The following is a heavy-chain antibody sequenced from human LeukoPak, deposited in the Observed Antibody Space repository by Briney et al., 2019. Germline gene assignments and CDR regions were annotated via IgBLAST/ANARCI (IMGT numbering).Heavy chain of an antibody. D-gene: IGHD4-23*01. Sequence: GGSLRLSCAASGFTFSEHYMDWVRQAPGKGLEWVGRIRNKANSYTTEYAASVKGRFTISRDDSKNSLYLQMNSLKTEDTAVYYCSRAGTVVTPYYFDYWGRGTLVTVSS. CDR2: IRNKANSYTT. V-gene: IGHV3-72*01. J-gene: IGHJ4*02. CDR1: GFTFSEHY. CDR3: SRAGTVVTPYYFDY.